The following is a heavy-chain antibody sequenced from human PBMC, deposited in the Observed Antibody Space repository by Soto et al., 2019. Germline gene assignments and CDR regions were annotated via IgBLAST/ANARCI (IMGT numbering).Heavy chain of an antibody. CDR3: ARDIHRPPPYYYYYGMDV. D-gene: IGHD2-2*02. Sequence: ASVKVSCKASGYTFTSYGISWVRQAPGQGLEWMGWISAYNGNTNYAQKLQGRVTMTTDTSTSTAYMELRSLRSDDTAVYYCARDIHRPPPYYYYYGMDVWGQGTTVTVSS. CDR2: ISAYNGNT. V-gene: IGHV1-18*01. J-gene: IGHJ6*02. CDR1: GYTFTSYG.